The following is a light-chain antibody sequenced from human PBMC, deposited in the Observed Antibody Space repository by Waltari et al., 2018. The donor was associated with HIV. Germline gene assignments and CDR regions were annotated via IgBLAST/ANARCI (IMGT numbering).Light chain of an antibody. CDR1: RSHIGRRI. Sequence: QSVLTQPHSASGTPGQRVTISCSGPRSHIGRRIAKVLWYQQPPGAAPKLLIYRNSQRPAGVPGRFSGSKSGTSASLAIRAIQSEDEADYYCAIWDGLNGWVFGGGTKVTVL. V-gene: IGLV1-44*01. CDR2: RNS. J-gene: IGLJ3*02. CDR3: AIWDGLNGWV.